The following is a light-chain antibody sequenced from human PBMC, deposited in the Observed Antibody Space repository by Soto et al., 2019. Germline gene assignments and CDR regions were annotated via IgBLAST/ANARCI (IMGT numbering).Light chain of an antibody. Sequence: QSALTQPASVSGSPGQSITISCTGTSSDVGSYNYVSWYQHHPGKAPKLMIYAVSNRPSGVSNRFSGSKSDNTASLTISGLQAEDEADYYCSSYTSSSIVVFGGGTKVTVL. V-gene: IGLV2-14*01. CDR3: SSYTSSSIVV. CDR1: SSDVGSYNY. CDR2: AVS. J-gene: IGLJ2*01.